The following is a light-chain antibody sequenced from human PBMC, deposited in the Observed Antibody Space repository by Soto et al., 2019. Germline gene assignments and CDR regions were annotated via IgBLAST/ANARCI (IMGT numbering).Light chain of an antibody. J-gene: IGLJ1*01. CDR3: SSYTTDSTYV. V-gene: IGLV2-14*01. CDR1: SSDVGGYNY. CDR2: DVS. Sequence: QSALTQPASVSGSPGQSITISCTGTSSDVGGYNYVSWHQEHPGKAPKLMIYDVSNRPSGVSNRFSGSKSGNTASLTISGLQAEDEADYYCSSYTTDSTYVFGTGTKVTVL.